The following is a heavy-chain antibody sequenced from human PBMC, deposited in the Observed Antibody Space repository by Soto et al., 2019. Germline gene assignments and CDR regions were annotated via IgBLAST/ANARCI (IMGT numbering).Heavy chain of an antibody. CDR3: ARVKGVARFDY. Sequence: XXTLSLTCTVSCGSITSYYWSWIRPPPGKGMQLIDXIYCRXSNNNNNCNKXXVNVSVDXXNKQFWLKMSFMTAADTAVYYWARVKGVARFDYWGQGTLVTVSS. J-gene: IGHJ4*02. CDR1: CGSITSYY. V-gene: IGHV4-59*01. CDR2: IYCRXSN. D-gene: IGHD3-3*01.